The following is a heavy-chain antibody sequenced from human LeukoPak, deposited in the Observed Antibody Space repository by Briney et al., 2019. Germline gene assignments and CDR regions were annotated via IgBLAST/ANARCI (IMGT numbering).Heavy chain of an antibody. V-gene: IGHV3-11*06. CDR3: ARVGYLKDY. J-gene: IGHJ4*02. Sequence: GGSLRLSCAASGFTFSDCYMSWIRQAPGKGLEWVSYISSSSSYTNYADSVKGRFTISRDNAKNSLYLQMNSLRAEDTAVYYCARVGYLKDYWGQGTLVTVSS. D-gene: IGHD5-12*01. CDR2: ISSSSSYT. CDR1: GFTFSDCY.